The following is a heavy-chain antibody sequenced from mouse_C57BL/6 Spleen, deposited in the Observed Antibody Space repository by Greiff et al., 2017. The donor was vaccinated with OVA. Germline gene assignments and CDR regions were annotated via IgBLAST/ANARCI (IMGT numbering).Heavy chain of an antibody. CDR2: ISSGSSTI. CDR1: GFTFSDYG. J-gene: IGHJ4*01. V-gene: IGHV5-17*01. Sequence: EVHLVESGGGLVKPGGSLKLSCAASGFTFSDYGMHWVRQAPEKGLEWVAYISSGSSTIYYADTVKGRFTISRDNAKNTLFLQMTSLRSEDTAMYYCARGGGPDYDGYAMDYWGQGTSVTVSS. D-gene: IGHD2-4*01. CDR3: ARGGGPDYDGYAMDY.